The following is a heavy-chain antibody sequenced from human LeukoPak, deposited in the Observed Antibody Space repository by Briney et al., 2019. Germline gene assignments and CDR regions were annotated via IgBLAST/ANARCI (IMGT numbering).Heavy chain of an antibody. J-gene: IGHJ3*02. CDR3: VMWAYDAFDI. Sequence: GGSLRLSCTVSGFTVRSDSMSWVRQAPGKGLEWVSFIYSGGSTHYSDSVKGRFTISRDTSKNTLYLQMNSLKPEDTALYYCVMWAYDAFDIWGQGTMVTVSS. CDR2: IYSGGST. D-gene: IGHD1-26*01. CDR1: GFTVRSDS. V-gene: IGHV3-53*05.